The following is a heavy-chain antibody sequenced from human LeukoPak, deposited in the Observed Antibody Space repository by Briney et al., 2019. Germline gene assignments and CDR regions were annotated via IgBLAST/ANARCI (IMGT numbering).Heavy chain of an antibody. CDR1: GYSISSGYY. Sequence: SETLSLTCTVSGYSISSGYYWGWIRQPPGKGLEWIGSIYHSGSTYYNPSLKSRVTISVDTSKNQFSLKLSSVTAADTAVYYCASKYNYYYYYMDVWGKGTTVTVSS. CDR3: ASKYNYYYYYMDV. J-gene: IGHJ6*03. D-gene: IGHD5-18*01. V-gene: IGHV4-38-2*02. CDR2: IYHSGST.